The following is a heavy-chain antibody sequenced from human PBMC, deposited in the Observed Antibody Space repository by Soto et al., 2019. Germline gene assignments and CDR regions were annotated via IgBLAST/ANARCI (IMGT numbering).Heavy chain of an antibody. CDR1: GYTFTSYA. J-gene: IGHJ6*02. V-gene: IGHV1-3*01. CDR2: INAGNGNT. Sequence: QVQLVQSGAEVKKPGASVKVSCKASGYTFTSYAMHWVRQAPGQRLEWMGWINAGNGNTKYSQKFQGRVTITRDTSASQDYRGLSSLRSEDTAVYYCARDHRIAAAGTTPYYYYGMDVWGQGTTVTVSS. D-gene: IGHD6-13*01. CDR3: ARDHRIAAAGTTPYYYYGMDV.